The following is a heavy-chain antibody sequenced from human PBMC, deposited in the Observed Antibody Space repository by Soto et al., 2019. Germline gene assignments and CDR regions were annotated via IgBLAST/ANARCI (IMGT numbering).Heavy chain of an antibody. CDR3: EKDLLATRANWFDP. J-gene: IGHJ5*02. Sequence: PGGSLRLSCAASGFTFDDYGMSWVRQAPGKGLEWVSGINWNGGSTGYADSVKGRFTISRDNAKNSLYLQMNSLRAEATALYHWEKDLLATRANWFDPWGQGTLVTVSS. V-gene: IGHV3-20*01. D-gene: IGHD3-3*02. CDR1: GFTFDDYG. CDR2: INWNGGST.